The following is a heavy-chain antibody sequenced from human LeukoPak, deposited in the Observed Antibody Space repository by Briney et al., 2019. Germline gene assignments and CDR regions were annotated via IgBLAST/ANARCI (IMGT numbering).Heavy chain of an antibody. CDR2: IYYSGST. CDR3: ARDAFYYDSSGYLFDP. Sequence: SETLSLTCTVSGGSISSYYWSWIRQPPGKGLEWIGYIYYSGSTYYNPSLKSRVTISVDTSKNQFSLKLSSVTAADTAVYYCARDAFYYDSSGYLFDPWGQGTLVTVSS. J-gene: IGHJ5*02. V-gene: IGHV4-59*12. CDR1: GGSISSYY. D-gene: IGHD3-22*01.